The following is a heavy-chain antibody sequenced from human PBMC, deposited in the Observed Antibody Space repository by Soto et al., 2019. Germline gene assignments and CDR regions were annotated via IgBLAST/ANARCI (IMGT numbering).Heavy chain of an antibody. J-gene: IGHJ5*02. CDR1: GYAFTSYG. V-gene: IGHV1-18*01. D-gene: IGHD1-26*01. CDR3: ARVTLGAGGNNWFDP. Sequence: QVQLVQSGAEVKKPGASVKVSCKASGYAFTSYGISWVRQAPGQGLEWMGWISAYNGNTNYAQKLQGRVTMTTDTSTSTVYMELRSLRSDDTAVYYCARVTLGAGGNNWFDPWGQGTLVTVSS. CDR2: ISAYNGNT.